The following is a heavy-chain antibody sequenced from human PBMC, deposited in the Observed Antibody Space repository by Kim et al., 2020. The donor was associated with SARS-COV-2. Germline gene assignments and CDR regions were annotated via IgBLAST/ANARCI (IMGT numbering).Heavy chain of an antibody. CDR2: ISYDGSNK. V-gene: IGHV3-30*18. D-gene: IGHD6-6*01. CDR1: GFTFSSYG. Sequence: GGSLRLSCAASGFTFSSYGMHWVRQAPGKGLEWVAVISYDGSNKYYADSVKGRFTISRDNSKNTLYLQMNSLRAEDTAVYYCAKPNRQGVWQLVLSAFDYWGQGTLVTVSS. J-gene: IGHJ4*02. CDR3: AKPNRQGVWQLVLSAFDY.